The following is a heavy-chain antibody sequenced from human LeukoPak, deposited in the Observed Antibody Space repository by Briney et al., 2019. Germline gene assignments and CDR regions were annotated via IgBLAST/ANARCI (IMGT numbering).Heavy chain of an antibody. CDR2: ISPSADRT. J-gene: IGHJ4*02. Sequence: PGGSLRLSCAASGFTFSSYAMSWVRQAPGKGLEWVSFISPSADRTYNADSVEGRFTTSRDNAKNTLYLQMNSLRAEDTAVYYCAREREADTRRDYWGQGTLVTVSS. D-gene: IGHD2-15*01. CDR3: AREREADTRRDY. CDR1: GFTFSSYA. V-gene: IGHV3-23*01.